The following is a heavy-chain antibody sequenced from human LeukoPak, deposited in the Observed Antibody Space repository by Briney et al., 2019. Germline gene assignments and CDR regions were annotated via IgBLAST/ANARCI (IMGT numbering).Heavy chain of an antibody. CDR3: ARHYCSSTSCHEGYYMDV. Sequence: GASVKVSCKASGGTFSSYAISWVRQAPGQGLEWMGGIIPIFGTANYAQKFQGRVTITTDESTSTAYMELSSLRSEDTAVYYCARHYCSSTSCHEGYYMDVWGKGTTVTVSS. D-gene: IGHD2-2*01. CDR2: IIPIFGTA. J-gene: IGHJ6*03. CDR1: GGTFSSYA. V-gene: IGHV1-69*05.